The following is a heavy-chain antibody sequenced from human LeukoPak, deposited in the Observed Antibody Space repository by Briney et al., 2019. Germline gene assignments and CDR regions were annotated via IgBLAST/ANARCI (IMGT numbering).Heavy chain of an antibody. V-gene: IGHV3-15*01. J-gene: IGHJ1*01. CDR1: GVTFSNAW. CDR2: IKSKTDCRTT. D-gene: IGHD4/OR15-4a*01. Sequence: GGALRLSCAPSGVTFSNAWMSGVRQAPGKGLEWVGRIKSKTDCRTTDYAAPVKGRFPISRDDSKNTLYLQMNSLKTEDTAVYYCARPMVGSWGQGTLVTVSS. CDR3: ARPMVGS.